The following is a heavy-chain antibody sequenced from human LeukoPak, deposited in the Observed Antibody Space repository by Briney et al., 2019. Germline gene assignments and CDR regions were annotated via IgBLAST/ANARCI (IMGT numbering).Heavy chain of an antibody. CDR3: ARDIWAGGATIEY. V-gene: IGHV1-2*02. Sequence: ASVKVSCKASEYSFTGYYLRWGGQAPGQGLEWMGWINPNSGGTDFAQKFQGRVTMTRDTSITTAYMELSSLRSDDTAIYYCARDIWAGGATIEYWGQGTLVTVSS. CDR2: INPNSGGT. D-gene: IGHD1-26*01. J-gene: IGHJ4*02. CDR1: EYSFTGYY.